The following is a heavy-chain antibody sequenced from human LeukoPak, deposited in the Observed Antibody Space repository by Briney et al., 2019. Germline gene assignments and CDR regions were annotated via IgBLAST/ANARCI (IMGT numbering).Heavy chain of an antibody. J-gene: IGHJ6*02. D-gene: IGHD3-16*01. CDR1: GFTFSTYG. Sequence: GRSLRLSCAASGFTFSTYGMHWVRQAPGKGLEWVAVIWYDGSNKHYADSVKGRFTISRDNSKNTLYLQMNSLRAEDTAVYYCARPEGWGYYGMDVWGQGTTVTVSS. CDR2: IWYDGSNK. CDR3: ARPEGWGYYGMDV. V-gene: IGHV3-33*01.